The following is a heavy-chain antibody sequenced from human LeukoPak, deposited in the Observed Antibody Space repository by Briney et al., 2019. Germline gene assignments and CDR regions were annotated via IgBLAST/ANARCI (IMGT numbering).Heavy chain of an antibody. V-gene: IGHV4-34*01. D-gene: IGHD2-2*01. CDR2: INHSGST. J-gene: IGHJ4*02. Sequence: SETLSLTCAVYGGXFSGYYWSWIRQPPGKGLEWIGEINHSGSTNYNPSLKSRVTISVDTSKNQFSLKLSSVTAADTAVYYCARSSLVPAAIYYFDYWGQGTLVTVSS. CDR3: ARSSLVPAAIYYFDY. CDR1: GGXFSGYY.